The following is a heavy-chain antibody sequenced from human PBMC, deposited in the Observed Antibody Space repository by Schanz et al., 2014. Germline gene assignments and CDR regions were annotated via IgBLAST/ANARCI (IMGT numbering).Heavy chain of an antibody. Sequence: QLQLVQSGAEVKKPGSSMKVSCKASGGTFNSYTINWARQAPGQGLEWMGRIIPILGIANYAQKFQGRVTITADRSTSTAYMELGSLRSEDTAVYYCAIGYGDSPTDFWGQGTLVTVSS. CDR2: IIPILGIA. CDR1: GGTFNSYT. V-gene: IGHV1-69*02. CDR3: AIGYGDSPTDF. J-gene: IGHJ4*02. D-gene: IGHD4-17*01.